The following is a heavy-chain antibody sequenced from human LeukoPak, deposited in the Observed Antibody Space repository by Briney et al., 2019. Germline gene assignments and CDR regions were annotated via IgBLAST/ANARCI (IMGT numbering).Heavy chain of an antibody. J-gene: IGHJ4*02. CDR1: GGTFTSYA. D-gene: IGHD5-18*01. CDR3: ASEVMDVDTAIKFDY. Sequence: GSVKVSCKASGGTFTSYAFSWVRQAPGQGLEWMGWINANTGNPTYAQGFTGRFVFSLDTSVSTAYLQISSLKAEDTAVYYCASEVMDVDTAIKFDYWGQGTLVTVSS. V-gene: IGHV7-4-1*02. CDR2: INANTGNP.